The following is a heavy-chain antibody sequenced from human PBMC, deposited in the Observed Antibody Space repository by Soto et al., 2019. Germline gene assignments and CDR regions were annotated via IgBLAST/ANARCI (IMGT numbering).Heavy chain of an antibody. CDR1: GGTFSSYA. V-gene: IGHV1-69*01. D-gene: IGHD2-2*01. CDR3: ARSQGSSTSLEIYYYYYYGMDV. Sequence: QVQLVQSGAEVKKPGSSVKVSCKASGGTFSSYAISWVRQAPGQGLEWMGGIIPISGTANCAQKFQGRVTITADESTSTAYMELRSLRSEDTAVYYCARSQGSSTSLEIYYYYYYGMDVWGQGTTVTVSS. J-gene: IGHJ6*02. CDR2: IIPISGTA.